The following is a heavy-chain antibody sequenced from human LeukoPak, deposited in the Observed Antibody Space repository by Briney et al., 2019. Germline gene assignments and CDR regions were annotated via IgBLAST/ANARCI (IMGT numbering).Heavy chain of an antibody. V-gene: IGHV4-4*07. D-gene: IGHD2-15*01. J-gene: IGHJ4*02. Sequence: SETLSLTCTVSGGSISSFYWSWIRQPAGKGLEWIGRIYTSGNTNYNPSLKSRVTMSVDTSKNQFSLKLSSVTAADTAVYYCAREVVVAATYDYWGQGTLVTVSS. CDR2: IYTSGNT. CDR3: AREVVVAATYDY. CDR1: GGSISSFY.